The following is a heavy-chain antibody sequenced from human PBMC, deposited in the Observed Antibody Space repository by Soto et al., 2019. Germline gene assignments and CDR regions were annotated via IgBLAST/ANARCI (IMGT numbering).Heavy chain of an antibody. V-gene: IGHV5-51*01. CDR1: GYSFTSYW. D-gene: IGHD3-3*01. CDR2: IYPGDSDT. Sequence: PGESLKISCKGSGYSFTSYWIGWVRQMPGKGLEWMGIIYPGDSDTRYSPSFQGQVTISADKSISTAYLQWSSLKASDTAMYYCARLIYDFWSRYVGAFDIWGQGTMVTVSS. CDR3: ARLIYDFWSRYVGAFDI. J-gene: IGHJ3*02.